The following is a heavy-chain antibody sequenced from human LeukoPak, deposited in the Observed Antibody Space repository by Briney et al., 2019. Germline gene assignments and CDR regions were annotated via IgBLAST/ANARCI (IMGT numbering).Heavy chain of an antibody. V-gene: IGHV3-21*01. CDR3: ARADSGSQGSLDY. Sequence: PGGSLRLSCAASGFTFSSYSMSWVRQAPGKGLEWVSSISSSSSYIYYADSVKGRFTISRDNAKNSLYLQMNSLRAEDTAVYYCARADSGSQGSLDYWGQGTLVTVSS. D-gene: IGHD1-26*01. CDR2: ISSSSSYI. J-gene: IGHJ4*02. CDR1: GFTFSSYS.